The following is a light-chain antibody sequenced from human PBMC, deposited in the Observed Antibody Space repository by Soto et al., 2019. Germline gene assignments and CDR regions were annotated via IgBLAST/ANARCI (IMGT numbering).Light chain of an antibody. CDR1: SSNIGSNA. V-gene: IGLV1-44*01. CDR3: AAWDDTLNGVV. CDR2: SND. Sequence: QPVLTQPPSASGTPGQRVTISCSGSSSNIGSNAVNWYQLLPGTAPKLLIYSNDRRPSGVPDRFSGSKSGTSASLAISGLQSEDEADYYCAAWDDTLNGVVFGGGTKVTVL. J-gene: IGLJ2*01.